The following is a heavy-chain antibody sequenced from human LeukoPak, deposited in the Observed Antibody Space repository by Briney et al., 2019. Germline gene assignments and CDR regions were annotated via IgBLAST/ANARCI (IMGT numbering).Heavy chain of an antibody. D-gene: IGHD3-22*01. J-gene: IGHJ4*02. CDR1: GFTFSSYA. CDR2: ISGSGGST. V-gene: IGHV3-23*01. Sequence: PGGSLRLSCAASGFTFSSYAMSWVRQAPGKGLEWVSAISGSGGSTYYADSVKGRFTISRDNSKNTLYLQMNSLTAEDTAVYHCAKGGGYDSSGYNQYYFDYWGQGTLVTVSS. CDR3: AKGGGYDSSGYNQYYFDY.